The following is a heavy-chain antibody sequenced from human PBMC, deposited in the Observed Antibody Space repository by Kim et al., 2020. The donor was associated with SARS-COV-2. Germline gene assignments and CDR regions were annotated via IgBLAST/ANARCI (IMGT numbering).Heavy chain of an antibody. D-gene: IGHD3-3*01. V-gene: IGHV1-3*01. Sequence: HGRVTITRDTSAITAYMELSSLRSEDTAVYYCARDDLRFWEWLTPGGFDYWGQGTLVTVSS. J-gene: IGHJ4*02. CDR3: ARDDLRFWEWLTPGGFDY.